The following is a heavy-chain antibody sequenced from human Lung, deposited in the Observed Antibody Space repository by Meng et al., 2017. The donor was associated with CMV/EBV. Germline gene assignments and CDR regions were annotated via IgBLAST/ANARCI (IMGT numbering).Heavy chain of an antibody. V-gene: IGHV1-2*02. CDR1: Y. Sequence: YIRLVRGAPRRGLEWMGWIDPDTCGQNFGQRFQGRVPLTRDTSSNTAYMELRRLESDDTTVYYCARDVPAYKHINVLPDSIPFDAWGQGTLVTVSS. CDR2: IDPDTCGQ. D-gene: IGHD2-2*01. J-gene: IGHJ5*02. CDR3: ARDVPAYKHINVLPDSIPFDA.